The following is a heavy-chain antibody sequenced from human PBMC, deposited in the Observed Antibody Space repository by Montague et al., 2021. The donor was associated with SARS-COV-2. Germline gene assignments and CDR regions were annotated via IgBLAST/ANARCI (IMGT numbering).Heavy chain of an antibody. J-gene: IGHJ6*02. D-gene: IGHD3-10*01. Sequence: SLSLSWSASGFTFSRHEVNWVRQAPGKGLEWVSYITSDGGIIYYADFVEGRLTISRDNAKNSLYLHMNSLRAGDTAVYYCATLARGLFDHGMDVWGQGTTVTVSS. V-gene: IGHV3-48*03. CDR2: ITSDGGII. CDR3: ATLARGLFDHGMDV. CDR1: GFTFSRHE.